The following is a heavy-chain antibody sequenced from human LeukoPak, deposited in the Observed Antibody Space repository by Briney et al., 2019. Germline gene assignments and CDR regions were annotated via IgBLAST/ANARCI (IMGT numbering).Heavy chain of an antibody. CDR2: ISNIGTTK. Sequence: GGSLRLSCTASGFIFSDYYMSWVRQAPGKGLEWVSYISNIGTTKYYADSVRGRFTISRDTAKISLYLQMNSLRAKDTAVYYCARVRGCGGGSCYSYYMDVWGKGTTVTVSS. CDR3: ARVRGCGGGSCYSYYMDV. CDR1: GFIFSDYY. D-gene: IGHD2-15*01. V-gene: IGHV3-11*04. J-gene: IGHJ6*03.